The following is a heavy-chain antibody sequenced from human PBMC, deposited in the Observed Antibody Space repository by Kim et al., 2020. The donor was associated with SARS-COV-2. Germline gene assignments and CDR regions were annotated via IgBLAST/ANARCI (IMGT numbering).Heavy chain of an antibody. CDR2: INHSGST. V-gene: IGHV4-34*01. Sequence: SETLSLTCAVYGGSFSGYYWSWIRQPPGKGLEWIGEINHSGSTNYNPSLKSRVTISVDTSKNQFSLKLSSVTAADTAVYYCAREPSPGWRIPLRDGMDV. CDR3: AREPSPGWRIPLRDGMDV. CDR1: GGSFSGYY. J-gene: IGHJ6*01. D-gene: IGHD2-15*01.